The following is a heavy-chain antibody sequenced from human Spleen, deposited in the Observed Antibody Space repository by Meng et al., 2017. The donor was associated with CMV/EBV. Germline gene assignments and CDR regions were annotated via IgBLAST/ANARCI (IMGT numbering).Heavy chain of an antibody. Sequence: LRIPFTGSAYRFTSYWLGWVRPMPGKGREWIGIIYPGDSDTSYSPSFQGQVTISADKSISTAYLQWSSLKASDTAMYYCASLYSNLAYWGQGTLVTVSS. CDR2: IYPGDSDT. D-gene: IGHD4-11*01. CDR3: ASLYSNLAY. V-gene: IGHV5-51*01. J-gene: IGHJ4*02. CDR1: AYRFTSYW.